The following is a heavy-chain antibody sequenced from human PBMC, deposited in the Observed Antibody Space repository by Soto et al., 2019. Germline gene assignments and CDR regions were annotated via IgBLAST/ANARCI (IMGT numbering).Heavy chain of an antibody. CDR1: GYTFTSYA. Sequence: QVQLVQSGAEVKKPGASVKVSCKASGYTFTSYAMHWVRQAPGQRLEWMGWINAGNGNTKYSQKFQGRVTITRDTSASTAYIELSSLRSEDTAVYYCARDVVLAERIVATTNIDYWGQGTLVTVSS. D-gene: IGHD5-12*01. J-gene: IGHJ4*02. CDR2: INAGNGNT. CDR3: ARDVVLAERIVATTNIDY. V-gene: IGHV1-3*01.